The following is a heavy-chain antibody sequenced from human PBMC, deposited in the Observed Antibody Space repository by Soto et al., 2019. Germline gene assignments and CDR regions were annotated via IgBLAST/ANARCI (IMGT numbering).Heavy chain of an antibody. CDR1: GFTFSSYA. J-gene: IGHJ6*02. V-gene: IGHV3-30-3*01. CDR3: ARDGGWRAFGVVMPPYYYGMDV. Sequence: GGSLRLSCAASGFTFSSYAMHWVRQAPGKGLEWVAVISYDGSNKYYADSVKGRFTISRDNSKNTLYLQMNSLRAEDTAVYYCARDGGWRAFGVVMPPYYYGMDVWGQGTTVTVSS. D-gene: IGHD3-3*01. CDR2: ISYDGSNK.